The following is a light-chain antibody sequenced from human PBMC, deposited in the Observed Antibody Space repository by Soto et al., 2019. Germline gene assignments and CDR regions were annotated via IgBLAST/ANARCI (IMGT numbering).Light chain of an antibody. Sequence: QSALTQPASVSGSPGQSVAISCSGTSSDVGAYNYVSWYQQHPGKAPKLLLSEVSNRPSGVSDRFFGSKSGNTASLTISGLQAEDEADYYCNSYTSSGTLGVFGTGTKVTVL. CDR2: EVS. V-gene: IGLV2-14*01. CDR1: SSDVGAYNY. J-gene: IGLJ1*01. CDR3: NSYTSSGTLGV.